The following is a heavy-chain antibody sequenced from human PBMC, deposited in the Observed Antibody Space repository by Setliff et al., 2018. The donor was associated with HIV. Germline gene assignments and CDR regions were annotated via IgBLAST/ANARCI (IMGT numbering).Heavy chain of an antibody. CDR1: GYTFNNYA. J-gene: IGHJ3*02. CDR2: INTNTGSP. D-gene: IGHD3-3*02. V-gene: IGHV7-4-1*02. CDR3: ARGGDRMQFWSRFPFDI. Sequence: GASVKVSCKASGYTFNNYALYWVRQAPGQGFEWMGWINTNTGSPTYAQGFTRRFVFSLDPSVRTTYLQITGLKAEDTAVYYCARGGDRMQFWSRFPFDIWGQGTMVTVSS.